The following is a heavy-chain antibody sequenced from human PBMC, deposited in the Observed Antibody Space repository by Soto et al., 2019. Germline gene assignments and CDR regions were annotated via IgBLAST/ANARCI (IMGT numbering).Heavy chain of an antibody. D-gene: IGHD6-19*01. CDR2: ISYDGSNK. CDR1: GFTFSSYA. J-gene: IGHJ4*02. CDR3: ARIAVAGGQFDY. V-gene: IGHV3-30-3*01. Sequence: VQLVESGGGVVQPGRSLRLSCAASGFTFSSYAMHWVRQAPGKGLEWVAVISYDGSNKYYADSVKGRFTISRDNSKNTLYLQMNSLRAEDTAVYYCARIAVAGGQFDYWGQGTLVTVSS.